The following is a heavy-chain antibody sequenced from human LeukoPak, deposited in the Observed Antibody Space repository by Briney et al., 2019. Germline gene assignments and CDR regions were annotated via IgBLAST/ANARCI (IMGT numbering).Heavy chain of an antibody. Sequence: GGSLRLSCAASGFTFSSFGMHWVRQAPGKGLEWVTFISDDGSNKYYADSVKGRFTISRDNSKNTLYLQMNSLRAEDTAVYYCAKDYYDTSGYLTWGQGTMVTVSS. CDR1: GFTFSSFG. CDR3: AKDYYDTSGYLT. CDR2: ISDDGSNK. V-gene: IGHV3-30*18. J-gene: IGHJ3*01. D-gene: IGHD3-22*01.